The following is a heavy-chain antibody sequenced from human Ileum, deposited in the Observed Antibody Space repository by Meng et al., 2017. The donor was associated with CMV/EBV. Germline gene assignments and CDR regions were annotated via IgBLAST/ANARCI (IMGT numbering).Heavy chain of an antibody. D-gene: IGHD1-14*01. CDR2: IWGSGTNT. J-gene: IGHJ4*02. V-gene: IGHV3-23*01. CDR3: AKDYTPDGMYDFDY. CDR1: GFTFSRYT. Sequence: SGFTFSRYTMNWVRQAPGKGLEWVSAIWGSGTNTFYADSVKGRFTISRDQFKNTLYLQMNSLRVEDTAIYYCAKDYTPDGMYDFDYWGQGTLVTVSS.